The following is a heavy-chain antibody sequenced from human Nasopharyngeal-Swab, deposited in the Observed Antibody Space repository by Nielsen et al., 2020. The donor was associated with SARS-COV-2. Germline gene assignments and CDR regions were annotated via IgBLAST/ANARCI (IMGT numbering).Heavy chain of an antibody. CDR3: ARSRMVRNERASDF. D-gene: IGHD3-10*01. V-gene: IGHV4-30-4*01. CDR1: GASVSTGDYY. Sequence: SETLSLTCSVSGASVSTGDYYWSWIRQSPGKGLEWLGYIYYTSQSHFNPSLETRAAMSVDTSKNQFSLTLRSVTAADTAVYYCARSRMVRNERASDFWGRGTQVTVSS. J-gene: IGHJ4*02. CDR2: IYYTSQS.